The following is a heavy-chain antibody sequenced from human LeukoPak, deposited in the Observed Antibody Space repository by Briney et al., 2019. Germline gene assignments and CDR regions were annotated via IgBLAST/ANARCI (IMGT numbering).Heavy chain of an antibody. D-gene: IGHD6-19*01. Sequence: SETLSLTCTVPGGSISSSSYYWGWIRQPPGKGLEWIGSIYYSGSTYYNPSLKSRVTISVDTSKNEFSLKLSSVTAADTAVYYCARRSGWYYFDYWGQGTLVTVSS. CDR1: GGSISSSSYY. CDR2: IYYSGST. J-gene: IGHJ4*02. CDR3: ARRSGWYYFDY. V-gene: IGHV4-39*01.